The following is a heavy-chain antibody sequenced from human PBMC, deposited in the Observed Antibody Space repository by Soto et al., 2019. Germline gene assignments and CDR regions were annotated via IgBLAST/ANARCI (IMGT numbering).Heavy chain of an antibody. D-gene: IGHD6-25*01. J-gene: IGHJ4*02. CDR1: GFPFLSHS. CDR3: AKSERVDY. CDR2: IYSDGRT. V-gene: IGHV3-66*02. Sequence: EVQLVESGGGLEQPGGSLRLSCAASGFPFLSHSMNWVRQAPGKGLECVSIIYSDGRTFYADSVKGRFTISRDNSKNTLFLQMNSLREEDTAVYYCAKSERVDYWGQGTLVTVSS.